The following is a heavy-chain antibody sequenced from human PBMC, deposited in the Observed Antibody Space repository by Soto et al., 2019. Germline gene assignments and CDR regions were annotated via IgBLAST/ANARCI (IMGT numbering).Heavy chain of an antibody. CDR2: IYYSGST. D-gene: IGHD2-2*01. CDR3: ARTKEIVVVPAASLFYYYGMDV. J-gene: IGHJ6*02. V-gene: IGHV4-61*01. Sequence: SETLSLTCTVSGGSVSSGSYYWSWIRQPPGKGLEWIGYIYYSGSTNYNPSLKSRVTISVDTSKNQFSLKLSSVTAADTAVYYCARTKEIVVVPAASLFYYYGMDVWGQGTTVTVSS. CDR1: GGSVSSGSYY.